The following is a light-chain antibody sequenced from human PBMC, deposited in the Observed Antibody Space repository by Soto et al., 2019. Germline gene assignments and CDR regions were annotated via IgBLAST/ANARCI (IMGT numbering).Light chain of an antibody. Sequence: EIVLTQSPGTLSLSPGERATLSCRASQSVRSSYLAWYQQKPGQAPRLLIYGASSRATGIPDRFSGSGSGTDFTLTISRLEPXXXXXXXXXQXGDSPTFGGGTKVGIK. CDR1: QSVRSSY. J-gene: IGKJ4*01. V-gene: IGKV3-20*01. CDR3: XQXGDSPT. CDR2: GAS.